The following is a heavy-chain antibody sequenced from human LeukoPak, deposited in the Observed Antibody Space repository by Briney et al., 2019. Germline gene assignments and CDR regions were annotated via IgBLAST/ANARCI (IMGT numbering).Heavy chain of an antibody. D-gene: IGHD2-15*01. Sequence: GGSLRLPCAASGFTFSSYSMNWVRQAPGKGLEWVSSISSSSSYIYYADSVKGRFTISRDNAKNSLYLQMNSLRAEDTAVYYCARDDCSGGSCYSGAFDYWGQGTLVTVSS. CDR3: ARDDCSGGSCYSGAFDY. J-gene: IGHJ4*02. CDR1: GFTFSSYS. CDR2: ISSSSSYI. V-gene: IGHV3-21*01.